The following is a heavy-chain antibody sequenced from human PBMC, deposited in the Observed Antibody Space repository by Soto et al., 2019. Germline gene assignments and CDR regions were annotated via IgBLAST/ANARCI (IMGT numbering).Heavy chain of an antibody. CDR1: GYTFTNYA. CDR3: AGGPLLWGDV. Sequence: QVQLVQSGAEVKKPGASVKVSCKASGYTFTNYAMHWVRQAPGQRLEWMGWINAGNGNTNYSQKFQGRVTLTRDTSVSTAYMELSSLRYEDTAVYYCAGGPLLWGDVWGQGATVTVSS. D-gene: IGHD3-10*01. J-gene: IGHJ6*02. CDR2: INAGNGNT. V-gene: IGHV1-3*01.